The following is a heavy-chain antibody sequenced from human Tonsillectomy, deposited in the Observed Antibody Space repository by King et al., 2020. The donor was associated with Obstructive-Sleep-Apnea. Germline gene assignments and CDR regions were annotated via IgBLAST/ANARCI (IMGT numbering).Heavy chain of an antibody. CDR2: ISYDGSNK. J-gene: IGHJ4*02. CDR3: ARDQGKYSSSWYPFDY. D-gene: IGHD6-13*01. V-gene: IGHV3-30-3*01. CDR1: GFTLSSYA. Sequence: VQLVESGGGVVQPGRSLRLSCAASGFTLSSYAMHWVRQAPGKGLEWVAVISYDGSNKYYADSVKGRFTISRDNSKNTLYLQMNSLRAEDTAVYYCARDQGKYSSSWYPFDYWGQGTLVTVSS.